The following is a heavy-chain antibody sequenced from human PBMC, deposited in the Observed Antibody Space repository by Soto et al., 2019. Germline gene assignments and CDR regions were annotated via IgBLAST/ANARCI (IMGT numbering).Heavy chain of an antibody. Sequence: LCGGSISSSNWWSWVRQPPGQGLEWIGEIYHSGSTNYNPSLKSRVTISVDKSKNQFSLKLSSVTAADTAVYYCAREGHCSGGSCYSDYWGQGTLVTVSS. CDR3: AREGHCSGGSCYSDY. CDR2: IYHSGST. V-gene: IGHV4-4*02. J-gene: IGHJ4*02. D-gene: IGHD2-15*01. CDR1: GGSISSSNW.